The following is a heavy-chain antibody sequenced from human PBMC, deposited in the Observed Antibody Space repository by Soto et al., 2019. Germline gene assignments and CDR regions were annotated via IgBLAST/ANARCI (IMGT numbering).Heavy chain of an antibody. Sequence: PAETLTLTCAVSGGSISRSNWWSWVRQPPGKGLEWIGEIYHSGSTNYNPSLKSRVTISVDKSKNQFSLKLSSVTAADTAVYYCARDDSSGWSVGAFDIWGQGTMVTVSS. CDR2: IYHSGST. CDR1: GGSISRSNW. V-gene: IGHV4-4*02. D-gene: IGHD6-19*01. J-gene: IGHJ3*02. CDR3: ARDDSSGWSVGAFDI.